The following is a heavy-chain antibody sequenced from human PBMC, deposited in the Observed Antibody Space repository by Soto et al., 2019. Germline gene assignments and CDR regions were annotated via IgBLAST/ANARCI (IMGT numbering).Heavy chain of an antibody. CDR3: AHTGYYDLLTFDY. J-gene: IGHJ4*02. V-gene: IGHV2-5*02. Sequence: GPTLVNPTQTLTLTCNFSGFSLSSRKMGVGWIRQPSGKALEWLALIYWADDKRYRPSLNNRLTITKDTSKNQVLLTMTNLDPVDTATYYCAHTGYYDLLTFDYWGQGTLVTVSS. CDR1: GFSLSSRKMG. D-gene: IGHD3-9*01. CDR2: IYWADDK.